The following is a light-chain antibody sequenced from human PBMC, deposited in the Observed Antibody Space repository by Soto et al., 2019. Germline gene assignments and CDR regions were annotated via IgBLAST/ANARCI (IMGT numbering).Light chain of an antibody. CDR1: SSDVGGYNY. V-gene: IGLV2-11*01. Sequence: QSALTQPRSVSGSPGQSVTISCTGTSSDVGGYNYVSWYQQHPGKAPKVMIYDVSERPSGVPDRFSGSKSGNTASLTSSGLQAEDEADYYCCSYAGSPRYVFGPGTKLTVL. CDR3: CSYAGSPRYV. CDR2: DVS. J-gene: IGLJ1*01.